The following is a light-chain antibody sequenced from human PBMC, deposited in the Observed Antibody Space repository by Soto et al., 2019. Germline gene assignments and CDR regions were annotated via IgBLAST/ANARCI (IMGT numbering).Light chain of an antibody. CDR1: HGDLGTYDL. CDR3: CSYAGSEKNWV. J-gene: IGLJ3*02. CDR2: GGT. V-gene: IGLV2-23*01. Sequence: QSALTQPASVSGSPGQSITISCNGTHGDLGTYDLLSWYQQHPEKAPKLLIFGGTQRPSGFTRRFSGTKSGNSASLTITDLQPDDEADYYCCSYAGSEKNWVFGGGTKLTVL.